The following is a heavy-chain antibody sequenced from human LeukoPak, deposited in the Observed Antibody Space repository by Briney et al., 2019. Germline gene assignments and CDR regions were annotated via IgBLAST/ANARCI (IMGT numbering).Heavy chain of an antibody. Sequence: SETLSLTCNVSGGSISSGDYYWTWIRQHPGRGLEWIGYIFYSGSTYYNPSLKSRVTISVDTSKNQFSLRLSSVTAADTAVYYCAGVTLAARPYGMDVWGQGTTVTVSS. CDR2: IFYSGST. D-gene: IGHD6-6*01. CDR3: AGVTLAARPYGMDV. J-gene: IGHJ6*02. CDR1: GGSISSGDYY. V-gene: IGHV4-31*03.